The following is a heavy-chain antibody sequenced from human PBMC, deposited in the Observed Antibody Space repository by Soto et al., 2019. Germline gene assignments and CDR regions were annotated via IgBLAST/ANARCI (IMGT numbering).Heavy chain of an antibody. V-gene: IGHV1-46*01. CDR3: AFFWSGSILKPDYYYYGMDV. CDR1: GFAYTSYY. Sequence: ASVKVSSKASGFAYTSYYMHWVRQAPGQGLEWMGIINPSGGSTSYAQKFQGRVTMTRDTSTSTVYMELSSLRSEDTAVYYCAFFWSGSILKPDYYYYGMDVWGQGTMVTVSS. J-gene: IGHJ6*02. CDR2: INPSGGST. D-gene: IGHD3-3*01.